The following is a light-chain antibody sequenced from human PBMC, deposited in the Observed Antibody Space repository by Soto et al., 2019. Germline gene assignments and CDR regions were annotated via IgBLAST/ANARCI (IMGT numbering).Light chain of an antibody. V-gene: IGLV2-14*01. Sequence: QSALTQPASVSGAPGQSITISCTGTNSDVNYVSWHQQHPGKAPKLMIYEVINRSSGVSNRFSGSKSGNTAYLTISGLQAEDEADYYCSSSTSSNTFVFGTGTKHTVL. CDR3: SSSTSSNTFV. J-gene: IGLJ1*01. CDR1: NSDVNY. CDR2: EVI.